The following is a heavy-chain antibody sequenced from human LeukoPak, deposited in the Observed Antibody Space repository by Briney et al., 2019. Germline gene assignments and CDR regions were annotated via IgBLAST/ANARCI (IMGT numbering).Heavy chain of an antibody. D-gene: IGHD5-24*01. CDR3: ARHGGMATIFWYFDY. Sequence: PSETLSLTCTVSGGSISSYYWSWIRQPAGKGLEWIGRIYTSGYTNYNPSLKSRVTMSVDTSKNQFSLKLSSVTAADTAVYYCARHGGMATIFWYFDYWGQGTLVTVSS. CDR1: GGSISSYY. V-gene: IGHV4-4*07. J-gene: IGHJ4*02. CDR2: IYTSGYT.